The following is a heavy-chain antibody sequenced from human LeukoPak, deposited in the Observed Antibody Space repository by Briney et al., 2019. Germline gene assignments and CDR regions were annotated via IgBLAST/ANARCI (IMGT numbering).Heavy chain of an antibody. CDR1: GFTFSSYA. CDR3: ARSESPPITIRGMDV. D-gene: IGHD3-9*01. J-gene: IGHJ6*02. CDR2: ISSNGGST. Sequence: PGGSLRLSCAASGFTFSSYAMHWVRQAPGKGLEYVSAISSNGGSTYYANSVKGRFTISRDNSKNTLYLQMGSLRAEDMAVYYCARSESPPITIRGMDVWGHGTTVTVSS. V-gene: IGHV3-64*01.